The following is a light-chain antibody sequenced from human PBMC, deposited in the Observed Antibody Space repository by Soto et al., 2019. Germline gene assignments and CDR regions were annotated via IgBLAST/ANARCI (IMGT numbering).Light chain of an antibody. CDR3: TSYTSSRTVL. CDR1: SSDVGNYDR. CDR2: EVS. J-gene: IGLJ2*01. V-gene: IGLV2-18*02. Sequence: QSALTQPPSVSGSPGQSVTISCTETSSDVGNYDRVSWYQQPPGTAPKLVIYEVSNRPSGVPDRFSGSKSGNTASLTISGLQTEDEGDYFCTSYTSSRTVLFGGGTKVTVL.